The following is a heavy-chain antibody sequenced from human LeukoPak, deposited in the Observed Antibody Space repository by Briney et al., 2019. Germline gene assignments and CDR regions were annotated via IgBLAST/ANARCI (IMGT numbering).Heavy chain of an antibody. CDR2: IWYNGNEK. V-gene: IGHV3-33*01. CDR1: GFMFRNYG. CDR3: ARDEYSFSLRGATIDY. Sequence: GGSLRLSCTASGFMFRNYGMHWVRQAPGKGLEWVAAIWYNGNEKYYTGSVEGRFTISRDNSKNTVYLQMNSLRAEDTAVYYCARDEYSFSLRGATIDYWGQGTLVTVSS. D-gene: IGHD1-26*01. J-gene: IGHJ4*02.